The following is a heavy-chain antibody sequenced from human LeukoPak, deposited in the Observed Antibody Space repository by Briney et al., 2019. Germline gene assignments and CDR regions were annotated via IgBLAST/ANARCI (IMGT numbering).Heavy chain of an antibody. CDR1: GFTLSDYW. D-gene: IGHD7-27*01. CDR3: AAWGLYNY. J-gene: IGHJ4*02. Sequence: GGSLRLSCAASGFTLSDYWMNWVRQAPGKGLEWVANINLHGSVKLHVDSVEGRFTISRDNAKNSLFLQMTSLKVEDTAVYYCAAWGLYNYWGQGTLDTVSS. V-gene: IGHV3-7*01. CDR2: INLHGSVK.